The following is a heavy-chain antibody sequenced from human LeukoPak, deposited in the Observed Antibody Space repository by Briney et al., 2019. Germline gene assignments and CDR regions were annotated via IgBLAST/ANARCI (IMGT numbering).Heavy chain of an antibody. CDR2: IYTSGST. CDR3: AREGVVRGVIHFDY. D-gene: IGHD3-10*01. V-gene: IGHV4-4*07. Sequence: SETLSLTCTVSGGSISSYYGSWIRQPAGKGLEWIGRIYTSGSTNYNPSLKSRVSMSVDTSKNHFSLKLSSVTAADTAVYYCAREGVVRGVIHFDYWGQGTLVTVSS. CDR1: GGSISSYY. J-gene: IGHJ4*02.